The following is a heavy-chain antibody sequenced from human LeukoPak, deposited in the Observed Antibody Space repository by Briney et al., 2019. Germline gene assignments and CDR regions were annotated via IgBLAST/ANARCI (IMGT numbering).Heavy chain of an antibody. D-gene: IGHD6-13*01. Sequence: GSPRLSCAASAFTFSDYWMNWVCRAPGKGLEWVANIKQDGSEKYYVDSVKGRFTISRDNAKNSLFLLMNSLTAEDTAVYYCARGRIAAAGVDHCGRGTLVTVSS. CDR2: IKQDGSEK. CDR3: ARGRIAAAGVDH. CDR1: AFTFSDYW. J-gene: IGHJ4*02. V-gene: IGHV3-7*04.